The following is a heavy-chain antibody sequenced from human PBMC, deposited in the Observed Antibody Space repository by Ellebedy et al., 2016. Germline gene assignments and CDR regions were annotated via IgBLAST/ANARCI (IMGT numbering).Heavy chain of an antibody. D-gene: IGHD3-10*01. V-gene: IGHV3-23*01. Sequence: GGSLRLSCAASGFAFSSYAMNWVRQAPGKGLEWVSAISGGGHSTPYADSVKGRFIISRDSSTSSLYLQMNSLRAEDTAVYYCAKVFYGSGSHASYYFDDWGQGTLVTVSS. J-gene: IGHJ4*02. CDR2: ISGGGHST. CDR1: GFAFSSYA. CDR3: AKVFYGSGSHASYYFDD.